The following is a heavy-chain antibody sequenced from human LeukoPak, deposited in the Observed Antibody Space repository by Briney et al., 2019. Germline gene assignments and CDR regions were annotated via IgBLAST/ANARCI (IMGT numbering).Heavy chain of an antibody. Sequence: SETLSLTCTVSGGSISSGDYYSGWVRQPPGKGLEWIGYIYYSGSTYYNPSLKSRVTISVDTSKNQFSLKLSSVTAADTAVYYCARDRGAGGSQFDYWGQGTLVTVSS. CDR1: GGSISSGDYY. D-gene: IGHD2-8*02. J-gene: IGHJ4*02. CDR2: IYYSGST. CDR3: ARDRGAGGSQFDY. V-gene: IGHV4-30-4*01.